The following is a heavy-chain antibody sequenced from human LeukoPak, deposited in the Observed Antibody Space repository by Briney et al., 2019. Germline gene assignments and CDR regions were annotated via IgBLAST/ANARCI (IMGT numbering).Heavy chain of an antibody. CDR3: VRGTLSTPDGDWFDP. Sequence: GGSLRLSCAASGFIFEDYAMYWVRQAPGKGLEWVSGINWNSGIIGYADSVKGRFIISRDNAKSSLYLQMNSLRVEDMAFYYCVRGTLSTPDGDWFDPWGQGTLVTVSS. D-gene: IGHD1-14*01. CDR1: GFIFEDYA. J-gene: IGHJ5*02. CDR2: INWNSGII. V-gene: IGHV3-9*03.